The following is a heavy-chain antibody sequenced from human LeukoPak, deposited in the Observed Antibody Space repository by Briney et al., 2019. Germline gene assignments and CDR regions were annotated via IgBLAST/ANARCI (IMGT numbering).Heavy chain of an antibody. J-gene: IGHJ5*02. CDR2: ISGSGGST. CDR1: GFTFSSYA. V-gene: IGHV3-23*01. D-gene: IGHD6-19*01. Sequence: GGSLRLSCAASGFTFSSYAMSWVRQAPGKGLEWVSAISGSGGSTYYADSVKGRFTISRDNSKNTLYPQMNSLRAEDTAVYYCAKDISVGSGWYGGDWFDPWGQGTLVTVSS. CDR3: AKDISVGSGWYGGDWFDP.